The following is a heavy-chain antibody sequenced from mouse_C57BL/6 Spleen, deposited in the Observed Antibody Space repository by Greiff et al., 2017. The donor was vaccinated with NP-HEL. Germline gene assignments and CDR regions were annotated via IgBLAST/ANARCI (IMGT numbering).Heavy chain of an antibody. CDR3: ARHPYYYGSSYWYFDV. CDR2: VYPGSGSI. J-gene: IGHJ1*03. D-gene: IGHD1-1*01. Sequence: VQLQQSGAELVKPGASVKLSCKASGYTFTEYTIHWVKQRSGQGLEWIGWVYPGSGSIKYNEKFKDKAKWTADKSSSTVYMELSRWTSEDSAVYFCARHPYYYGSSYWYFDVWGTGTTVTVSS. CDR1: GYTFTEYT. V-gene: IGHV1-62-2*01.